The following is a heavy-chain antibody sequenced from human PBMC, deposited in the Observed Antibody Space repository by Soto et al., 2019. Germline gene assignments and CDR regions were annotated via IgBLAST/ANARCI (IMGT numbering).Heavy chain of an antibody. CDR3: ARDRGYHDSLAV. V-gene: IGHV3-74*01. CDR2: INNDGSSS. J-gene: IGHJ3*01. D-gene: IGHD2-2*01. CDR1: GFTFSNYW. Sequence: GESLKISCATSGFTFSNYWMHWVRQAPGEGLIWVSRINNDGSSSAYADSVKGRFTISRDNANHIVFLQVNSVRAEDTAVYDCARDRGYHDSLAVWGRGTMVT.